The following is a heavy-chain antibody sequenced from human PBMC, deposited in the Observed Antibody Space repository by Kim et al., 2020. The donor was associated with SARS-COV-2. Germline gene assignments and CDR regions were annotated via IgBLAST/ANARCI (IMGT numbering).Heavy chain of an antibody. CDR1: GFTFSDYY. CDR3: ARVDQEAGYWGRNYGMDV. CDR2: ICSSSSYT. D-gene: IGHD2-8*02. V-gene: IGHV3-11*06. Sequence: GGSLRLSCAASGFTFSDYYMSWIRQAPGKGLEWVSYICSSSSYTNYADSVKGRFTISRDNAKNSLYLQMNSLRAEDTAVYYCARVDQEAGYWGRNYGMDVWGQGTTVTVSS. J-gene: IGHJ6*02.